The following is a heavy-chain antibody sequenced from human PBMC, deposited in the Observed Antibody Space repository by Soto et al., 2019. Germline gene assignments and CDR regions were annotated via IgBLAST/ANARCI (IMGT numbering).Heavy chain of an antibody. CDR2: VYYTGST. CDR3: ARSIAVPSGHIDH. D-gene: IGHD6-6*01. Sequence: SETLSLTCRVSGGSMSGYYWSWVRLAPGKGLEWIGYVYYTGSTNYNPSLQSRVSISVDTSNKHFSLSLSLVTAADTAVYFCARSIAVPSGHIDHWGQGIRVTVSS. CDR1: GGSMSGYY. V-gene: IGHV4-59*01. J-gene: IGHJ4*02.